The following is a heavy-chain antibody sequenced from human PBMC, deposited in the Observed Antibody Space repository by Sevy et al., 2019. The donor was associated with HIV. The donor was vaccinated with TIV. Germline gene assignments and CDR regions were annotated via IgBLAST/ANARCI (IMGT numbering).Heavy chain of an antibody. D-gene: IGHD2-15*01. CDR3: ARDYCGGGSCYGALAY. V-gene: IGHV1-18*01. CDR2: ISAHNGDT. CDR1: GYSFTRYG. J-gene: IGHJ4*02. Sequence: ASVKVSCKASGYSFTRYGISWVRQAPGQGLEWMGWISAHNGDTNYAQKFQGRITMTTDTSTSTAYMELRSLRSDDTAVYYCARDYCGGGSCYGALAYWGQGTLVTVSS.